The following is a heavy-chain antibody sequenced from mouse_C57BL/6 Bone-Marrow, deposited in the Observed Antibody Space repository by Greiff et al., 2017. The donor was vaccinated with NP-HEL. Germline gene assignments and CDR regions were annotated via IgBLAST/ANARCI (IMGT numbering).Heavy chain of an antibody. D-gene: IGHD2-4*01. CDR1: GFSLTSYG. V-gene: IGHV2-2*01. CDR2: IWSGGST. Sequence: VKLVESGPGLVQPSQSLSITCTVSGFSLTSYGVHWVRQSPGKGLEWLGVIWSGGSTDYNAAFISRLSISKDNSKSQVFFKMNSLQADDTAIYYCARSPMFYDYAAWFAYWGQGTLVTVSA. J-gene: IGHJ3*01. CDR3: ARSPMFYDYAAWFAY.